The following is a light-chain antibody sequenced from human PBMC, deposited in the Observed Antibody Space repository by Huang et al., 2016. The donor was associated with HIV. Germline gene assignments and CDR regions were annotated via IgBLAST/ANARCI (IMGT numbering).Light chain of an antibody. CDR1: HSVDSD. V-gene: IGKV3-15*01. CDR3: QQYNDWPPLT. CDR2: DAS. J-gene: IGKJ4*01. Sequence: IEMTQSPATLSVSPGERATLSCRASHSVDSDLAWYPQKPGQAPRLIIYDASTRATGISAKVNGTGSGTEFSLSITNLQSEDFAVYYCQQYNDWPPLTFGGGTKVEI.